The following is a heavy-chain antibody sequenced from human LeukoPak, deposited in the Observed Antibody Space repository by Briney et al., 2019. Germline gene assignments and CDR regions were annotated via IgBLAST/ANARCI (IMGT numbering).Heavy chain of an antibody. J-gene: IGHJ4*02. V-gene: IGHV3-23*01. Sequence: PGGSLRLSCAASGFTFRSYAMSWVRQAPGKGLEWVSGISDSGGTYYGDSVKGRFTISRDNSKNTLDLHMSSLRAEDTAVYYCARRLLTGYYEFWGQGTLVTVSS. CDR1: GFTFRSYA. CDR3: ARRLLTGYYEF. D-gene: IGHD3-9*01. CDR2: ISDSGGT.